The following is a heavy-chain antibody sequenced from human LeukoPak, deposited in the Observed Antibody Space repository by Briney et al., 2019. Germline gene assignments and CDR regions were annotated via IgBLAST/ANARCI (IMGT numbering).Heavy chain of an antibody. CDR3: ARDGYYDFWSGFPTR. CDR2: IIPIFGTA. D-gene: IGHD3-3*01. J-gene: IGHJ4*02. V-gene: IGHV1-69*06. Sequence: SVKVSCKASGGTFSSYSISWVRQAPGQGLEWMGGIIPIFGTANYAQKFQGRVTITADKSTSTAYMELSSLRSEDTAVYYCARDGYYDFWSGFPTRWGQGTLATVSS. CDR1: GGTFSSYS.